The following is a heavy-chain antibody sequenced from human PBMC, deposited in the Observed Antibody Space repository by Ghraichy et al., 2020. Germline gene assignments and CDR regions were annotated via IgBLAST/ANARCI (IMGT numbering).Heavy chain of an antibody. J-gene: IGHJ4*02. V-gene: IGHV4-59*01. D-gene: IGHD4-11*01. Sequence: SETLSLTCTVSGGSISSYYWSWIRQPPGKGLEWIGDIYFSGSTNYNPSLKSRITISVDTSKNQFSLKLSSVTAADTAVYYCARANSRAHFDYWGQGSLVTVSS. CDR3: ARANSRAHFDY. CDR1: GGSISSYY. CDR2: IYFSGST.